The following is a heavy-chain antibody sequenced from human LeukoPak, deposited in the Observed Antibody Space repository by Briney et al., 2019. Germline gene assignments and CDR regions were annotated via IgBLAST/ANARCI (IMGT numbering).Heavy chain of an antibody. Sequence: PSETLSLTCTVSGGSISSYYWSWIRQPPGKGLGWIGYIYYSGSTNYNPSLKSRVTISVDTSKNQFSLKLSSVTAADTAVYYCARVNIGEIAFDYWGQGTLVTVSS. D-gene: IGHD3-10*01. CDR3: ARVNIGEIAFDY. CDR1: GGSISSYY. J-gene: IGHJ4*02. CDR2: IYYSGST. V-gene: IGHV4-59*01.